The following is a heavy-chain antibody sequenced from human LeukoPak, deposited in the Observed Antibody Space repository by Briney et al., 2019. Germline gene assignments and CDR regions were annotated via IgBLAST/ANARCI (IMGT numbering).Heavy chain of an antibody. Sequence: SETLSLTCTVSGGSTSSYYWSWIRQPPGKGLEWIGYIYYSGSTNYNPSLKSRVTISVDTSKNQFSLKLSSVTAADTAVYYCARRVYGTFDYWGQGTLVTVSS. V-gene: IGHV4-59*08. J-gene: IGHJ4*02. D-gene: IGHD1/OR15-1a*01. CDR3: ARRVYGTFDY. CDR1: GGSTSSYY. CDR2: IYYSGST.